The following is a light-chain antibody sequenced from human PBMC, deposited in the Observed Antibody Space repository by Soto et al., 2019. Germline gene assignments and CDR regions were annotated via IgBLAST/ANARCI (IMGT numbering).Light chain of an antibody. V-gene: IGLV2-8*01. CDR2: EVS. CDR1: SSDVGGYNY. J-gene: IGLJ1*01. CDR3: TSYPGSNHYV. Sequence: QSVMTQPPSPSGPPGQSVTISCTGTSSDVGGYNYVSWYQQHPGKAPKLMIYEVSKRPSGVSDRFSGSKSGNTASLTVSGLQAEAEADYYSTSYPGSNHYVFGTGSK.